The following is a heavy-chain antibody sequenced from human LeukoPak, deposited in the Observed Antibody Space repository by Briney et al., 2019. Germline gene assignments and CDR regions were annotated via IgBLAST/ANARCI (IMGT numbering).Heavy chain of an antibody. CDR1: GFTFGDYA. CDR2: IRSKAYGGTT. J-gene: IGHJ4*02. D-gene: IGHD5-18*01. Sequence: PGGSLRLSCTASGFTFGDYAVSWFCQAPGKGLEWVGFIRSKAYGGTTEYAASVKGRFTISRDDSKSIAYLQMNSLKTEDTAVYYCTRGEDTAMVLDYWGQGTLVTVSS. CDR3: TRGEDTAMVLDY. V-gene: IGHV3-49*03.